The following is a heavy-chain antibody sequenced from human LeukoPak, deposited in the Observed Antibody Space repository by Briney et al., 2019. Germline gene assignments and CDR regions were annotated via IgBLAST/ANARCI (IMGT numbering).Heavy chain of an antibody. Sequence: ASVKVSCKAYGYSFTDYAMHWVRQAPGQRLEWMGWINAGNGNTKYSQKFQGRVTMTEDTSTDTAYMELSSLRSEDTAVYYCATGRGGSWYYSDYWGQGTLVTVSS. CDR1: GYSFTDYA. CDR2: INAGNGNT. V-gene: IGHV1-3*01. D-gene: IGHD6-13*01. J-gene: IGHJ4*02. CDR3: ATGRGGSWYYSDY.